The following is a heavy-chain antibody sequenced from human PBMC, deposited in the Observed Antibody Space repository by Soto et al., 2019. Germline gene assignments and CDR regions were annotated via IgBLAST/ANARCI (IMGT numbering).Heavy chain of an antibody. CDR3: ARDAGYSITGRYYYYYGMDV. CDR2: IYSGGST. D-gene: IGHD1-20*01. J-gene: IGHJ6*02. Sequence: EVQLVESGGGLIQPGGSLRLSCAASGFTVSSNYMSWVRQAPGKGLEWVSVIYSGGSTYYADSVKGRFTISRDNSKNTLYLQMNSLRAEDKAVYYCARDAGYSITGRYYYYYGMDVWGQGTTVTVSS. CDR1: GFTVSSNY. V-gene: IGHV3-53*01.